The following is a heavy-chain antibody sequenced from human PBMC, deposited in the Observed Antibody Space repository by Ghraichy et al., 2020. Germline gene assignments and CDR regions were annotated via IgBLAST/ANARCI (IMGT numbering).Heavy chain of an antibody. CDR2: IKSKTDGGTT. V-gene: IGHV3-15*01. Sequence: GGSLRLSCAASGFTFSNAWMSWVRQAPGKGLEWVGRIKSKTDGGTTDYAAPVKGRFTISRDDSKNTLYLQMNSLKTEDTAVYYCTTGGYGLRFLEWLSIFDYWGQGTLVTVSS. CDR1: GFTFSNAW. D-gene: IGHD3-3*01. CDR3: TTGGYGLRFLEWLSIFDY. J-gene: IGHJ4*02.